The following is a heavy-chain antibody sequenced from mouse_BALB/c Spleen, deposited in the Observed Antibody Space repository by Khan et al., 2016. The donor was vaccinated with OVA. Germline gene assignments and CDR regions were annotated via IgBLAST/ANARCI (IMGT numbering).Heavy chain of an antibody. CDR1: GYSITSDYA. CDR2: ISYSGST. D-gene: IGHD4-1*01. CDR3: ASELGRYYAMDY. V-gene: IGHV3-2*02. Sequence: EVELVESGPGLVKPSQSLSLTCTVTGYSITSDYAWNWIRQFPGNKLEWMGYISYSGSTTYNPSLKSRISFTRDTSKNQFFLQLNSVTTEDTATYYCASELGRYYAMDYWGQGTSVTVSS. J-gene: IGHJ4*01.